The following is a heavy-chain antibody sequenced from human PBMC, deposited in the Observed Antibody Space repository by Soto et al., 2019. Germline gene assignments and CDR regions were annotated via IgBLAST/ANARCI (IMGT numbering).Heavy chain of an antibody. V-gene: IGHV3-7*01. CDR1: GFTFSSYW. D-gene: IGHD6-13*01. Sequence: EVQLVESGGGLVQPGGSLRLSCVDSGFTFSSYWMSWVRQAPVKGLERVGNIKQDGSEDNYVDSLKGRFTISRDNAKNSVYLPMNSLRGEDTAVYYCARIAATGRGWDVWGQGTTVFFSS. CDR3: ARIAATGRGWDV. CDR2: IKQDGSED. J-gene: IGHJ6*02.